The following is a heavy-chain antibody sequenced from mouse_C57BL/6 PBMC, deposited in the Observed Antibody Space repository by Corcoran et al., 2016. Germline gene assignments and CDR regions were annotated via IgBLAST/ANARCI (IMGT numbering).Heavy chain of an antibody. CDR2: INTYSGVP. J-gene: IGHJ4*01. V-gene: IGHV9-3*01. CDR3: ARGHYYGSSYVGAMDY. Sequence: QIQLVQSGPELKKPGETVKISCKASGYTFTPYGMSWVKQAPGKGLKWMGWINTYSGVPTYADDFKGRFAFSLETSASTAYLQINNLKNEDTATYFCARGHYYGSSYVGAMDYWGQGTSVTVSS. CDR1: GYTFTPYG. D-gene: IGHD1-1*01.